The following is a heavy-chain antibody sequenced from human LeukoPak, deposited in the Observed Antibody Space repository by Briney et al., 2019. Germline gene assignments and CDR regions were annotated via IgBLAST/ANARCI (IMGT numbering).Heavy chain of an antibody. Sequence: SSQTLSLTCTVSGGSISSGGYYWNWIPQHPGKGLEWMGYIYYSGSTYYSPSLNSRVTISGDTSKNQFSLKLSSVTAADTAVYYCAREGTATDGMGFDYWGREPWSPSPQ. J-gene: IGHJ4*02. CDR2: IYYSGST. D-gene: IGHD6-13*01. V-gene: IGHV4-31*03. CDR1: GGSISSGGYY. CDR3: AREGTATDGMGFDY.